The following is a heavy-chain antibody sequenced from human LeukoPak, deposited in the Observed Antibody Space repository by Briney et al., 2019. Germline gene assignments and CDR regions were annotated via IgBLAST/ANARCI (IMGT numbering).Heavy chain of an antibody. V-gene: IGHV3-7*04. CDR2: IKQDGSEK. J-gene: IGHJ3*02. D-gene: IGHD3-9*01. Sequence: GGSLRLSCAASGFTFSSYWMSWVRQAPGKGLEWVANIKQDGSEKYYVDSVKGRFTISRDNAKSSLYLQMNSLRAEDTAVYYCARGILTGYYTGAFDIWGQGTMVTVSS. CDR3: ARGILTGYYTGAFDI. CDR1: GFTFSSYW.